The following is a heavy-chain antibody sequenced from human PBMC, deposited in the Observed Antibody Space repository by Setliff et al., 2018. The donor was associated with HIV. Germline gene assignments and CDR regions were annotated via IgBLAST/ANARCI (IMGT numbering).Heavy chain of an antibody. CDR1: GFTFSTYW. V-gene: IGHV3-74*01. CDR3: VKDKGGLRYSDSEDFQH. J-gene: IGHJ1*01. Sequence: PGGSLRLSCAASGFTFSTYWMHWVRRAPGKGLVWVSRINSGGRTYYADSVKGRFTISRDNSKNTLYLQINTLIAEDTAVYYCVKDKGGLRYSDSEDFQHWGQGTLVTVSS. D-gene: IGHD3-22*01. CDR2: INSGGRT.